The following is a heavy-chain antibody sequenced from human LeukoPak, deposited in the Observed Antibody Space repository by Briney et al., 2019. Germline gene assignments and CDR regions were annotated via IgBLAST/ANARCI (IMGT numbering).Heavy chain of an antibody. CDR1: GCTFTSYD. CDR3: ARSPYYYGSGSYPD. D-gene: IGHD3-10*01. Sequence: ASVKVSCKASGCTFTSYDINWVRQATGQGLEWMGWMNPNSGNTGYAQKFQGRVTMTRNTSISTAYMELSSLRSEDTAVYYCARSPYYYGSGSYPDWGQGTLVTVSS. J-gene: IGHJ4*02. CDR2: MNPNSGNT. V-gene: IGHV1-8*01.